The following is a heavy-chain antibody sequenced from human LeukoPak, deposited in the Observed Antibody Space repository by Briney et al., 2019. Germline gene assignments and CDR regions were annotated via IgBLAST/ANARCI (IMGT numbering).Heavy chain of an antibody. Sequence: GGSLRLSCAASGFTFSSYWMHWVRQAPGKGLVWVSRINGDGTSTTYADSVKGRFTIFRDNAKNTLSLQMNSLRAEDTAVYYCARDSHGCPLDYWGQGTLVTVSS. CDR1: GFTFSSYW. V-gene: IGHV3-74*01. D-gene: IGHD5-18*01. CDR2: INGDGTST. J-gene: IGHJ4*02. CDR3: ARDSHGCPLDY.